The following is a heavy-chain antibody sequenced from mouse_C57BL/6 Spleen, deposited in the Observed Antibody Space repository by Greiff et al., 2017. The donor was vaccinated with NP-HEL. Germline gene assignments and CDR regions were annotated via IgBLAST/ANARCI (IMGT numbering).Heavy chain of an antibody. CDR3: ARGGTTVVAHWYFDV. D-gene: IGHD1-1*01. V-gene: IGHV1-53*01. Sequence: QVQLQQPGTELVKPGASVKLSCKASGYTFTSYWMHWVKQRPGQGLEWIGNINPSNGGTNYNEKFKSKATLTVDKSSSTSYMQLSSLTSGDAAVYYCARGGTTVVAHWYFDVWGTGTTVTVSS. CDR1: GYTFTSYW. CDR2: INPSNGGT. J-gene: IGHJ1*03.